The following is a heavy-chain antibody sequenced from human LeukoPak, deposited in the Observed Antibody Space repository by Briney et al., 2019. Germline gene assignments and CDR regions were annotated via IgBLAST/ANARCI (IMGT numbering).Heavy chain of an antibody. CDR1: GFTFSSYG. CDR3: AKDFEQQLGEDY. CDR2: IRYDGSNK. D-gene: IGHD6-13*01. V-gene: IGHV3-30*02. Sequence: PGGSLRLSCAASGFTFSSYGMHWVRQAPGKGLEWVAFIRYDGSNKYYADSVKGRFTISRDNSKNTLYLQVNSLRAEDTAVYYCAKDFEQQLGEDYWGQGTLVTVSS. J-gene: IGHJ4*02.